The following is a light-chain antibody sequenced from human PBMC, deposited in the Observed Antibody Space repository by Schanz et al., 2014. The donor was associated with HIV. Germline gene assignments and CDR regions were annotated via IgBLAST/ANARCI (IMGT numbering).Light chain of an antibody. CDR1: SSDIGGYNV. J-gene: IGLJ1*01. CDR3: ASYTTSHTFV. Sequence: QSALTQPASVSGAPGQSITLSCTGTSSDIGGYNVVSWYQQHPDKAPKLIIYDVTTRPSGISSRFSGSKSGNTAYLTISGLLAEDEADYYCASYTTSHTFVFGTGTKLTVL. CDR2: DVT. V-gene: IGLV2-14*03.